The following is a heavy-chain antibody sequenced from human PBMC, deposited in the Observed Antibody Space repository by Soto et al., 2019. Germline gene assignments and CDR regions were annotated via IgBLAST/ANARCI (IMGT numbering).Heavy chain of an antibody. CDR3: AKDKGWNQRTRNAFDI. D-gene: IGHD1-1*01. V-gene: IGHV3-9*01. CDR2: ISWNSGSI. J-gene: IGHJ3*02. Sequence: SQRLPRAASGLNFDDYAMRRVMQNPRKGLEWVSGISWNSGSIGYADSVKGRFTISRDNAKNSLYLQMNSLRAEDTALYYCAKDKGWNQRTRNAFDIWVQGTMVTVSS. CDR1: GLNFDDYA.